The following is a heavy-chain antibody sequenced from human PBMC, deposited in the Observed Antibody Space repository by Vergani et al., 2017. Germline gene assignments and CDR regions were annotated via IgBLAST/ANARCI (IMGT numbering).Heavy chain of an antibody. Sequence: QLQLQESGPGLVKPSETLSLTCTVSGGSISSSSYYWGWIRQPPGKGLEWIGSIYYSGSTYHNPSLKSRVTISVDTSKNQFSLKLSSVTAADTAVYYCARHCSTTSCYRSNAFDIWGQGTVVTVSS. V-gene: IGHV4-39*01. CDR1: GGSISSSSYY. CDR2: IYYSGST. D-gene: IGHD2-2*01. J-gene: IGHJ3*02. CDR3: ARHCSTTSCYRSNAFDI.